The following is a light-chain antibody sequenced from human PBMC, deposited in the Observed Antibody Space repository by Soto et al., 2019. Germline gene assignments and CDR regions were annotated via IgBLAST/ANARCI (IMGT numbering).Light chain of an antibody. CDR1: SSDVGAYNY. Sequence: QSALTQPASVSGSPGQSITISCTGTSSDVGAYNYVSWYQQHPDKAPKLLIFEVTNRPSGVSGRFSASKSGITASLSISGLQPEDEADYYCTSYSSSSPVLFGGGTKLTVL. CDR2: EVT. J-gene: IGLJ2*01. CDR3: TSYSSSSPVL. V-gene: IGLV2-14*01.